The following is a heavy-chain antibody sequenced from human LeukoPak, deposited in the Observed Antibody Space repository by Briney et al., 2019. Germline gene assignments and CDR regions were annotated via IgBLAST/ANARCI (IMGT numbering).Heavy chain of an antibody. V-gene: IGHV4-4*07. J-gene: IGHJ6*03. Sequence: SETLSLTCTVSGCSISSYYWSWIRQPAGKGLEWIGRGYTSGSTNYHPPLTRRSTISVDTYKNQFSLKVSSVTARGRDVYCCAGTTEGGYTYDYFYSYYMDVWGKGTPVTISS. CDR2: GYTSGST. CDR1: GCSISSYY. CDR3: AGTTEGGYTYDYFYSYYMDV. D-gene: IGHD5-18*01.